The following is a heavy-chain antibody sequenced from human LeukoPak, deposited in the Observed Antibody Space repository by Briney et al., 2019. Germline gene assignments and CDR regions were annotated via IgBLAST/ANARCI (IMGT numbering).Heavy chain of an antibody. V-gene: IGHV4-34*01. CDR1: GGSISSYY. CDR2: INHSGST. Sequence: PSETLSLTCTVSGGSISSYYWSWIRQPPGKGLEWIGEINHSGSTNYNPSLKSRVTISVDTSKNQFSLKLSSVTAADTAVYYCARGPGVLLWFGELLPTVGDNWFDPWGQGTLVTVSS. D-gene: IGHD3-10*01. J-gene: IGHJ5*02. CDR3: ARGPGVLLWFGELLPTVGDNWFDP.